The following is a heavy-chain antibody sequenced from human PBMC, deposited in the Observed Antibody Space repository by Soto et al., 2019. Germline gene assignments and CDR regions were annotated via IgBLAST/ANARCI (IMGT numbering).Heavy chain of an antibody. J-gene: IGHJ4*02. CDR1: GYTFTSYY. CDR3: AEIGRLRWGDY. D-gene: IGHD4-17*01. V-gene: IGHV1-46*01. CDR2: INPNGGST. Sequence: GASVKVSCKASGYTFTSYYMHWLRQAPGQRREWRRIINPNGGSTSYAQKFQSRVTVTRDTSTSTVYMELNSLRAEDTAEYYGAEIGRLRWGDYWGQGTLVTVSS.